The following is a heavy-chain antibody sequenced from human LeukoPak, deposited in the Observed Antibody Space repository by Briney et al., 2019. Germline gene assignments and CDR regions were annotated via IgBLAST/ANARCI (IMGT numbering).Heavy chain of an antibody. V-gene: IGHV3-30*02. J-gene: IGHJ4*02. CDR2: IRHDGDSK. D-gene: IGHD2-2*01. Sequence: GGSLRLSCTASGVTFSVYGIHWVRQTPGNGLEWVAFIRHDGDSKYYANSVKDRFTVSRDNSKNTLYLQMNSLRAEDTAVYYCAKDFEYQLLCLDYWGQGTLVTVSS. CDR1: GVTFSVYG. CDR3: AKDFEYQLLCLDY.